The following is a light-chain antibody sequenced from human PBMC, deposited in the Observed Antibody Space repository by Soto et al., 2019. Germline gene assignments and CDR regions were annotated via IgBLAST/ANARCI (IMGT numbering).Light chain of an antibody. J-gene: IGKJ2*01. CDR1: QTLANY. CDR2: DAS. Sequence: EVVLTQSPATLSLSPGERATLSCRASQTLANYLAWYQQRPGQAPRLLIYDASNRATGIPARFSGSGSGTDFTLTISSLEPEDSAVYYCQQRSASYTFGQGTTLEIK. CDR3: QQRSASYT. V-gene: IGKV3-11*01.